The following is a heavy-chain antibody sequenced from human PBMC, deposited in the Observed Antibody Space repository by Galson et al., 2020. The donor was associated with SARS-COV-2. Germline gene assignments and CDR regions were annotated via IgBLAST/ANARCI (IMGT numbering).Heavy chain of an antibody. CDR1: GGSISSGGYY. D-gene: IGHD4-17*01. J-gene: IGHJ2*01. V-gene: IGHV4-31*03. CDR3: ARMNYGGNPRPFWYFDR. CDR2: IYYSGST. Sequence: SQTLSLTCTVSGGSISSGGYYWSWIRQHPGKGLEWIGYIYYSGSTYYNPSLKSRVTISVDTSKNQFSLKLSSVTAADTAVYYCARMNYGGNPRPFWYFDRLGRGTLVTFSS.